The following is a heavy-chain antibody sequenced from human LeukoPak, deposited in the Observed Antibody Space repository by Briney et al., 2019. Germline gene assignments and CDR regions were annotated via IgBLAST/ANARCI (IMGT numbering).Heavy chain of an antibody. CDR2: IIPILGIT. CDR3: ARNKGVYGDYKYYYGMDV. D-gene: IGHD4-17*01. J-gene: IGHJ6*02. V-gene: IGHV1-69*10. CDR1: GGSFSSYA. Sequence: ASVTLSCTASGGSFSSYAMNWVRQAPGQGLEWMGDIIPILGITNYAQNFQDRVTLTADKSTSTAYMELRSLRSEDTAVYYCARNKGVYGDYKYYYGMDVWGQGTTVTVSS.